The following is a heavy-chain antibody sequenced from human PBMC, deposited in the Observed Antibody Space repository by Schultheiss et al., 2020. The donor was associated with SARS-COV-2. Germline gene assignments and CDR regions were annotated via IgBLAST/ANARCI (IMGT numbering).Heavy chain of an antibody. CDR2: IWYDGSNK. V-gene: IGHV3-33*08. J-gene: IGHJ4*02. CDR3: ARDVQGSADY. CDR1: GLTFSASG. D-gene: IGHD3-10*02. Sequence: GGSLRLSCAASGLTFSASGVHWVRQAPGKGLERVAVIWYDGSNKYYADSVKGRFSISRDISRNTLYLQMHSLRVEDTAMYYCARDVQGSADYWGQGSLVTVSS.